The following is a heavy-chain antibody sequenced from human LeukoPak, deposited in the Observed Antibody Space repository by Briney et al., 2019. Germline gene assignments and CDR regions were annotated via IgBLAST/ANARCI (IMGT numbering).Heavy chain of an antibody. D-gene: IGHD1-26*01. J-gene: IGHJ6*02. CDR1: GGTFSSYA. CDR2: IIPIFGTA. Sequence: SVKVSCKASGGTFSSYAISWVRQAPGQGLEWMGGIIPIFGTANYAQKFQGRVTITADESTSTAYMELSSLRSEDTAVYYCARVRRGGGSYPYGMDVWGQGTTVTVSS. V-gene: IGHV1-69*13. CDR3: ARVRRGGGSYPYGMDV.